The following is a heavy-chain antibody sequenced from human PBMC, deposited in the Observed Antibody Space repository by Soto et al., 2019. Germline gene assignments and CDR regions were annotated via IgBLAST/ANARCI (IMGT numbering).Heavy chain of an antibody. CDR1: GFTFSSYA. CDR2: ISYDGSNT. D-gene: IGHD1-26*01. J-gene: IGHJ4*02. Sequence: QVQLVESGGGVVQPGRSLRLSCAASGFTFSSYAMHWVRQAPGKGLVWVAVISYDGSNTYYADSVKGRFTISRDNSKNTRYLQMNSLRAEDTAVYYCGRVLGATGTFDYWGQGTLVTVSS. V-gene: IGHV3-30-3*01. CDR3: GRVLGATGTFDY.